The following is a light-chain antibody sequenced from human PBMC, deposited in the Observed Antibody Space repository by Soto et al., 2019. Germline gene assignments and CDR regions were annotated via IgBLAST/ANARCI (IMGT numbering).Light chain of an antibody. CDR2: AAS. V-gene: IGKV1-39*01. CDR1: QGISRY. CDR3: QETFTTPYT. Sequence: DIQMTQSPSSLSASVGDRVTITCRASQGISRYLNWYQQKPGKAPKVLIYAASHLESGVPSRFSGSGSGTDFSLTISSPQAGDFATYFCQETFTTPYTFGQGTKLEIK. J-gene: IGKJ2*01.